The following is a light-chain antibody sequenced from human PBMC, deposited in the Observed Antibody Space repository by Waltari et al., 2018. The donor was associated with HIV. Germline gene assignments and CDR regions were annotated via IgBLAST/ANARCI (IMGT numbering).Light chain of an antibody. V-gene: IGLV4-69*01. J-gene: IGLJ3*02. CDR3: QTWDTGIRV. CDR1: SGHSNYD. Sequence: QLVLTQSPSASASLGASVKFTCTLSSGHSNYDIAWHQQQPEKGPRYLMKLNSDGSHSEGDGIPDRFSGASSGAGRYLTISSLQSEDEADYYCQTWDTGIRVFGGGTKLTVL. CDR2: LNSDGSH.